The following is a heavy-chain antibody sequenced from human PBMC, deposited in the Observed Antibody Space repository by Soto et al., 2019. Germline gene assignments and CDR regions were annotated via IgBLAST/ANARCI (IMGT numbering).Heavy chain of an antibody. J-gene: IGHJ6*03. V-gene: IGHV1-46*04. Sequence: GASVKVSCKASGYTFTSYYMHWVRQAPGQGLEWMGIINPSGGSTYYADSVKGRFTISRDNSKNTLYLQMNSLRAEDTAVYYCARDLSRYDFWSGYYTGREVGTSYYYYYMDVWGKGTTVTVSS. CDR3: ARDLSRYDFWSGYYTGREVGTSYYYYYMDV. CDR1: GYTFTSYY. CDR2: INPSGGST. D-gene: IGHD3-3*01.